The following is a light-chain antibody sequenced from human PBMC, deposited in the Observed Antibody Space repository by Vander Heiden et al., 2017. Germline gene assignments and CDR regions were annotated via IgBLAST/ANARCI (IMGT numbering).Light chain of an antibody. V-gene: IGLV2-23*01. J-gene: IGLJ1*01. CDR3: CSYATSSTYV. CDR2: EGS. Sequence: QSALTQPASLSGSPGQSITISGTGTSSDVGSYNLVSWYQQHPGKAPKLMIYEGSKRPSGVSNRFSGSKSGNTASLTISGLQAEDEADYYCCSYATSSTYVFGTGTKVTVL. CDR1: SSDVGSYNL.